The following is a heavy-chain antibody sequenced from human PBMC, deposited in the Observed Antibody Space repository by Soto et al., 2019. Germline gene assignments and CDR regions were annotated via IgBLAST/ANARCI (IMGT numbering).Heavy chain of an antibody. CDR2: ISSSGSTI. J-gene: IGHJ5*02. Sequence: GGSLRLSCAASGFTFSDYYMSWIRQAPGKGLEWVSYISSSGSTIYYADSVKGRFTISRDNAKNSLYLQMNSLRAEDTAVYYCARDRGLYSSGWYWFDPWGQGTLVTVSS. V-gene: IGHV3-11*01. CDR3: ARDRGLYSSGWYWFDP. D-gene: IGHD6-19*01. CDR1: GFTFSDYY.